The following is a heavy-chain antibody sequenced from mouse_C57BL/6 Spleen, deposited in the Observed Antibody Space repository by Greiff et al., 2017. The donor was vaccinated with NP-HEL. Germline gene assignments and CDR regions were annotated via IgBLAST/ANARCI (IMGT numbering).Heavy chain of an antibody. CDR3: ARGDFGWDGRDY. D-gene: IGHD4-1*01. Sequence: VKLQQPGAELVRPGSSVKLSCKASGYTFTSYWMHWVKQRPIQGLEWIGNIDPSDSETHYNQKFKDKATLTVDKSSSTAYMQLSSLTSEDSAVYYCARGDFGWDGRDYWGQGTTLTVSS. CDR1: GYTFTSYW. CDR2: IDPSDSET. V-gene: IGHV1-52*01. J-gene: IGHJ2*01.